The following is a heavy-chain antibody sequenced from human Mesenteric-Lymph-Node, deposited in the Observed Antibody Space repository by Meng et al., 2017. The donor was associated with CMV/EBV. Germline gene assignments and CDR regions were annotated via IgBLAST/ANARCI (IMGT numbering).Heavy chain of an antibody. D-gene: IGHD6-19*01. CDR2: ISGSGGST. J-gene: IGHJ4*02. Sequence: GGSLRLSCAASGFTVSSNYMSWVRQAPGKGLEWVSAISGSGGSTYYADSVKGRFTISRDNSKNTLYLQMNSLRAEDTAVYYCAKDPGLGQWLVSVLDYWGQGTLVTVSS. V-gene: IGHV3-23*01. CDR3: AKDPGLGQWLVSVLDY. CDR1: GFTVSSNY.